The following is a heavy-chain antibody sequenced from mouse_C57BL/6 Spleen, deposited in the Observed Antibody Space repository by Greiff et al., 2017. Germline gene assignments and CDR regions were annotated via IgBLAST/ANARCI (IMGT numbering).Heavy chain of an antibody. CDR3: ARNYGSSYAMDY. CDR1: GYTFTNYW. D-gene: IGHD1-1*01. V-gene: IGHV1-63*01. J-gene: IGHJ4*01. CDR2: IYPGGGYT. Sequence: VQLQQPGAELVRPGTSVKMSCKASGYTFTNYWIGWAKQRPGHGLEWIGDIYPGGGYTNYNEKFKGKATLTADKSSSTTYRQFSSLTSEDSAIYYCARNYGSSYAMDYWGQGASVTVSS.